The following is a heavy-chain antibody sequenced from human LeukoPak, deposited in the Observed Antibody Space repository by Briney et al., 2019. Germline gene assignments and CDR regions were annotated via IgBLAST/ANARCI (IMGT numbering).Heavy chain of an antibody. CDR1: GFTVSSNY. CDR2: IYSGGST. Sequence: GGSLRLSCAASGFTVSSNYMSWVRQAPGKGLEWASVIYSGGSTYYADSVKGRFTISRDNSKNTLYLQMNSLRAEDTAVYYCARDCDSSGFDYWGQGTLVTVSS. V-gene: IGHV3-66*01. J-gene: IGHJ4*02. D-gene: IGHD6-19*01. CDR3: ARDCDSSGFDY.